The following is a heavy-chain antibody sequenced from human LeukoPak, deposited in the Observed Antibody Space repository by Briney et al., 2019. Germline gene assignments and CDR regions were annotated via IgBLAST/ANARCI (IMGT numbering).Heavy chain of an antibody. V-gene: IGHV3-23*01. CDR2: ISGSGGST. CDR1: GFTFSSYA. Sequence: PGGSLRLSCAASGFTFSSYAMGWVRQAPGKGLEWVSAISGSGGSTYYADSVKGRFTISRDNSKNTLYLQMNSLRAEDTAVYYCAKVRYTIFGVVTNFDYWGQGTLVTVSS. CDR3: AKVRYTIFGVVTNFDY. D-gene: IGHD3-3*01. J-gene: IGHJ4*02.